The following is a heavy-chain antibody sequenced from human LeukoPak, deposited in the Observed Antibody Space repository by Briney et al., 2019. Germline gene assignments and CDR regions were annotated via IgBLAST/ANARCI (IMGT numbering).Heavy chain of an antibody. CDR3: ARDSDFDSSGYYPYYYYYYNMDV. Sequence: GGSLRLSCAASGYTFSSYGMHWVRQAPGKGLEWVSSISSSSSYIYYADSVKGRCTISRDNAKNSLFLQMNSLRAEDTAVYYCARDSDFDSSGYYPYYYYYYNMDVWGQGTTVTVSS. CDR1: GYTFSSYG. J-gene: IGHJ6*02. D-gene: IGHD3-22*01. CDR2: ISSSSSYI. V-gene: IGHV3-21*01.